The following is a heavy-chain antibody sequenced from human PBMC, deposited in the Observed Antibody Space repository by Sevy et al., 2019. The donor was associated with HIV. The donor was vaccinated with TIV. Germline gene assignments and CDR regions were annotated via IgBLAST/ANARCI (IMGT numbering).Heavy chain of an antibody. V-gene: IGHV3-23*01. CDR1: GFTFSYYA. CDR2: ISGSGDTT. J-gene: IGHJ3*02. D-gene: IGHD3-16*01. CDR3: AKEGYRLPGADAIDI. Sequence: GGSLRLSCAASGFTFSYYAMTWVRQAPGKGLEWVSAISGSGDTTYYAESVKGRLTISRENSRGTLYLQINSLRAEDTAIYFCAKEGYRLPGADAIDIWGQGTMVTVSS.